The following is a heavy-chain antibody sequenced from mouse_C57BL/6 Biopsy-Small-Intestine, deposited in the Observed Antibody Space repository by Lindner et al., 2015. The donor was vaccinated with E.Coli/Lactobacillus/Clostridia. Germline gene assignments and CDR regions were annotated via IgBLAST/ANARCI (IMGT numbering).Heavy chain of an antibody. V-gene: IGHV1S135*01. D-gene: IGHD1-1*02. CDR3: ARCDYYDGTYWLAY. J-gene: IGHJ3*01. Sequence: VQLQESGPELVKPGVSVKMSCKASGYSFTRYNMHWVKQSHGKSLEWIGYIDPYSDDTTYNQKFKGKATLTVDKSSSTAYMQLNSLTSEDSAVYYCARCDYYDGTYWLAYWGQGTLVTVSA. CDR2: IDPYSDDT. CDR1: GYSFTRYN.